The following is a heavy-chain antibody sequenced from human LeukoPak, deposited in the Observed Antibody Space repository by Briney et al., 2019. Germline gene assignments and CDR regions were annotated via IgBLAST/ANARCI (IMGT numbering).Heavy chain of an antibody. D-gene: IGHD6-19*01. CDR3: ARGSIAVAGTDY. CDR1: GYTFTSYD. J-gene: IGHJ4*02. V-gene: IGHV1-8*01. Sequence: ASLKVSCKASGYTFTSYDINWVRQATGQGLEWMGWMNPNSGNTGYAQKFQGRVTMTRNTSIGTAYMELSSLRSEDTAVYYCARGSIAVAGTDYWGQGTLVTVSS. CDR2: MNPNSGNT.